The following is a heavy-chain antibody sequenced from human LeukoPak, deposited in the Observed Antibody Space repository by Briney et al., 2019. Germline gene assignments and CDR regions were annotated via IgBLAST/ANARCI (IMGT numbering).Heavy chain of an antibody. J-gene: IGHJ4*02. D-gene: IGHD3-22*01. V-gene: IGHV4-30-2*01. CDR2: IYHSGST. Sequence: PSETLSLTCAVYGGSFSGCYWSWIRQPPGKGLEWIGYIYHSGSTYYNPSLKSRVTISVDRSKNQFSLKLSSVTAADTAVYYCARVAIVVDYWGQGTLVTVSS. CDR1: GGSFSGCY. CDR3: ARVAIVVDY.